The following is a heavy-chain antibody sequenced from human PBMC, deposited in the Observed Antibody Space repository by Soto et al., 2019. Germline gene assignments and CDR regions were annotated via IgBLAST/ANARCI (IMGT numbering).Heavy chain of an antibody. V-gene: IGHV6-1*01. CDR2: TYYRSKWYN. J-gene: IGHJ3*02. Sequence: SQTLSLTCSISGDSVSSNSAAWNWIRQSPSRGLEWVGRTYYRSKWYNDYAVSVKSRITINPDTSKNQFSLQLNSVTPEDTAVYYCARDISWLVLGAFDIGRQGTMVTVS. CDR3: ARDISWLVLGAFDI. D-gene: IGHD6-19*01. CDR1: GDSVSSNSAA.